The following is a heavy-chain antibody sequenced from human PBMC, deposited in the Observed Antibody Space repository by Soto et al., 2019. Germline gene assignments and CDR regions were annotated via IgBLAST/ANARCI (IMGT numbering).Heavy chain of an antibody. CDR2: ISYSGST. D-gene: IGHD4-4*01. Sequence: PSETLSLTCTVSGGSISSYYWSWIRQPPGKGLEWIAYISYSGSTNYNPSLKSRVTISLDVSKNQFSLKLNSMTAADTAVYYCARGGSNWYRYIDLRGPGILVTLSS. V-gene: IGHV4-59*01. J-gene: IGHJ2*01. CDR1: GGSISSYY. CDR3: ARGGSNWYRYIDL.